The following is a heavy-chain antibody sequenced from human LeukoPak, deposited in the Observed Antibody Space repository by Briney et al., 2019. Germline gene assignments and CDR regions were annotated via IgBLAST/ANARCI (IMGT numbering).Heavy chain of an antibody. CDR1: GGSISSYY. J-gene: IGHJ4*02. CDR2: IYYSGST. Sequence: ASETLSLTCSVSGGSISSYYWSWIRQPPGKGLEWIGYIYYSGSTNYNPSLKSRVTISVDTSKNQFSLKLSSVTAADTAVYYCARTNGANDYWGQGTLVTVSS. V-gene: IGHV4-59*01. D-gene: IGHD1-1*01. CDR3: ARTNGANDY.